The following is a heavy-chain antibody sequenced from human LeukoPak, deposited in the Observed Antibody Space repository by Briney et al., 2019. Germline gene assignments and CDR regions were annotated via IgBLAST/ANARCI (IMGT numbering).Heavy chain of an antibody. CDR1: GGSFSGYY. D-gene: IGHD3-10*01. Sequence: SETLSLTCAVYGGSFSGYYWSWIRQPPGKGLEWIGEVNHSGSTNYNPSLKSRVTISVDTSKNQFSLKLSSVTAADTAVYYCARGRGLPGPLDYWGQGTLVTVSS. V-gene: IGHV4-34*01. CDR2: VNHSGST. J-gene: IGHJ4*02. CDR3: ARGRGLPGPLDY.